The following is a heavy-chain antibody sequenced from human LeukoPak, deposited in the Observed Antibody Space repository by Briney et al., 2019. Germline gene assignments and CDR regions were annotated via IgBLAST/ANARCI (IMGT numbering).Heavy chain of an antibody. CDR1: GGSISSYY. V-gene: IGHV4-59*08. CDR2: IYYSGST. D-gene: IGHD1-26*01. Sequence: SETLSLTCTVSGGSISSYYWSWIRQPPGKGLEWIGYIYYSGSTNYNPSLNSRVTISVDTSKNQFSLKLSSVTAADTAVYYCARGGSGSYPHFDYWGQRTLVTVSS. J-gene: IGHJ4*02. CDR3: ARGGSGSYPHFDY.